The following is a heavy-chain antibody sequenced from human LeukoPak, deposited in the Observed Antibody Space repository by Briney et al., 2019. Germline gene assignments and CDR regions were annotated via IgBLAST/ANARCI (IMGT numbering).Heavy chain of an antibody. CDR3: ATVSYEDDYGDYVFQH. V-gene: IGHV1-24*01. D-gene: IGHD4-17*01. Sequence: ASVKVSCKVSGHTLTELSMHWVRQAPGKGLEWMGGFDPEDGETIYAQKFQGRVTMTEDTSTDTAYMELSSLRSEDTAVNYCATVSYEDDYGDYVFQHWGQGTLVTVSS. J-gene: IGHJ1*01. CDR2: FDPEDGET. CDR1: GHTLTELS.